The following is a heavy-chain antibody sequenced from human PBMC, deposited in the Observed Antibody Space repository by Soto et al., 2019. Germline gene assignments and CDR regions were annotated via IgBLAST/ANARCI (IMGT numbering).Heavy chain of an antibody. CDR3: ARTSPGGPYGMDV. CDR1: GFSLSTSGMR. V-gene: IGHV2-70*04. Sequence: SGPTLVNPTQTLTLTRTFSGFSLSTSGMRVSWIRQPPGKALEWLARIDWDDDKFYSTSLKTRLTISKDTSKSQVVLTMTNMDPVDTATYYCARTSPGGPYGMDVWGQGTTVTVSS. J-gene: IGHJ6*02. D-gene: IGHD6-25*01. CDR2: IDWDDDK.